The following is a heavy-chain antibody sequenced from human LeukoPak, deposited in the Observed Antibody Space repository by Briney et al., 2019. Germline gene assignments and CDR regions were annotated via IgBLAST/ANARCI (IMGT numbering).Heavy chain of an antibody. D-gene: IGHD1-20*01. CDR1: GGSFSGYY. CDR3: ARVPTLGNWNRAYYYMDV. CDR2: IYYSGST. Sequence: SETLSLTCAIYGGSFSGYYWSWIRQPPGKGLEWIGSIYYSGSTYYNPSLKSRVTISVDASKNQFSLKLSSVTAADTAVYYCARVPTLGNWNRAYYYMDVWGKGTTVTVSS. V-gene: IGHV4-34*01. J-gene: IGHJ6*03.